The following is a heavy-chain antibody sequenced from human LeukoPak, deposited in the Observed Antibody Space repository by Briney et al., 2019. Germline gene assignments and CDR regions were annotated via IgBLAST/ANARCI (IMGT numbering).Heavy chain of an antibody. D-gene: IGHD3-10*01. CDR1: GFTFDDYA. CDR2: ISWDGGST. V-gene: IGHV3-43D*03. Sequence: GGSLRLSCAASGFTFDDYAMHWVRQAPGKGLEWVSLISWDGGSTYYADSVKGRFTISRDNSKNSLYLQMNSLRDEDTAVYYCARESGYHGSGFDPWGQGTLVTVSS. CDR3: ARESGYHGSGFDP. J-gene: IGHJ5*02.